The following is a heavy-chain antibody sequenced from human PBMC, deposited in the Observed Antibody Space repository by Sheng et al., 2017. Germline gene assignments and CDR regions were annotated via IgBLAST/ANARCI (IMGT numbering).Heavy chain of an antibody. CDR1: DYSISTNNW. D-gene: IGHD3-22*01. CDR2: IYYSGST. V-gene: IGHV4-28*07. Sequence: QVQLQESGPGLVKPSDTLSLTCGVSDYSISTNNWWGWIRQPPGRGLEWIGYIYYSGSTYYNPSLKSRVTMSVDTSKNQFSLKLSSVTAVDTAVYYCARKGGSSGAFDIWGQGDKWSPSLQ. J-gene: IGHJ3*02. CDR3: ARKGGSSGAFDI.